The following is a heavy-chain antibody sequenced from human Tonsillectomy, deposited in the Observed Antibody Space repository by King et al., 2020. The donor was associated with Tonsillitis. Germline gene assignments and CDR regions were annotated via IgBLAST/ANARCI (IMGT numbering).Heavy chain of an antibody. CDR2: IYHSGST. J-gene: IGHJ4*02. CDR1: GYSISSGYY. V-gene: IGHV4-38-2*01. D-gene: IGHD3-22*01. CDR3: ASDARYYDSRGYTYFFDY. Sequence: VQLQESGPGLVKPSETLSLTCAVSGYSISSGYYWGWIRQPPGKGLEWIGSIYHSGSTYYNPSLKSRVTLSVDTSKNQFSLKLSSVTAADTAVYYCASDARYYDSRGYTYFFDYWGQGTLVTVSS.